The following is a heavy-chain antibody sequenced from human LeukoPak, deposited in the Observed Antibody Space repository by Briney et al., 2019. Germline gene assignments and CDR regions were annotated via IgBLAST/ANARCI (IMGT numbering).Heavy chain of an antibody. V-gene: IGHV4-4*07. Sequence: SETLSLTCISAGGSMTKYYWTWIRQPAGKGLEWIGRIFTNGSTDCNPSLKSRVTMSVDSSKSHVSLKLSSVTAADTAVYYCARGDGYHIFWGQGTLVTVSS. CDR3: ARGDGYHIF. CDR2: IFTNGST. J-gene: IGHJ4*02. CDR1: GGSMTKYY. D-gene: IGHD5-24*01.